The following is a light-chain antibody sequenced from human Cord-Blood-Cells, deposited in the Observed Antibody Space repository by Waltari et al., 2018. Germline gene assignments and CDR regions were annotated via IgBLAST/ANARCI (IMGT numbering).Light chain of an antibody. J-gene: IGKJ5*01. Sequence: IQMTQSPSSLSASVGDRVTITCRASQSISSYLNWYQQKPGKAPKLLIYAASSLQSGVPSRFSSSGAGTDFTLTISSLQPEDFATYYCQQSYSTPPITFGQGTRLEIK. CDR3: QQSYSTPPIT. CDR2: AAS. V-gene: IGKV1-39*01. CDR1: QSISSY.